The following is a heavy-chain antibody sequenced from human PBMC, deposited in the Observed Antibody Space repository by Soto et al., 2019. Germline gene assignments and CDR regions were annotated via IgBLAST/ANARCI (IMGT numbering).Heavy chain of an antibody. V-gene: IGHV3-23*01. D-gene: IGHD3-22*01. CDR2: ISGSGGST. Sequence: EMQLLESGGGLEQPGGSLRLSCAASGFTFSVYAMAWVRQAPGKGLEWVSAISGSGGSTYYADSVKGRFIISRDNSNNTLFLQMNSLRAEDTAVYYCANSYYYDSSGNWFEPWGQGTLVTVSS. CDR1: GFTFSVYA. CDR3: ANSYYYDSSGNWFEP. J-gene: IGHJ5*02.